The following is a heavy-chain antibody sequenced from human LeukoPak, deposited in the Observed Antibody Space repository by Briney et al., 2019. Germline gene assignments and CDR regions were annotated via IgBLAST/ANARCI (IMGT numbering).Heavy chain of an antibody. CDR3: ARADITMVRGVTSCWFDP. J-gene: IGHJ5*02. D-gene: IGHD3-10*01. CDR2: IYHSGST. Sequence: PSETLSLTCTVSVYSIISVYYRGWIRQPPGKGLEWIGRIYHSGSTYYNPSLKSRVTISVDTSKNQFSLKLSSVTAADTAVYYCARADITMVRGVTSCWFDPWGQGTLVTVSS. CDR1: VYSIISVYY. V-gene: IGHV4-38-2*02.